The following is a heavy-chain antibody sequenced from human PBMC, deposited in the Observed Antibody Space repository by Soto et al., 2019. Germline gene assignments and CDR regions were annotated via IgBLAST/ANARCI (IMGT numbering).Heavy chain of an antibody. CDR2: VIPLLDAP. J-gene: IGHJ6*03. CDR1: GVAFSNYT. D-gene: IGHD2-15*01. V-gene: IGHV1-69*08. Sequence: QVQLVQSGAEVKKPGSSVRISCTASGVAFSNYTFTWVRRAPGQGLEWMGRVIPLLDAPNYAEKFQDRVTITADRSTSTAYMELSGLKSEDSAIYYCASGKSQMTQDRMGFYYYMDVWGKGTTVTVSS. CDR3: ASGKSQMTQDRMGFYYYMDV.